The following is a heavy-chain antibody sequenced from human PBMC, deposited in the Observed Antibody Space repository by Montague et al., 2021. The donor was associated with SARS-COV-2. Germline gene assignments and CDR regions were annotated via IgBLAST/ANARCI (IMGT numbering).Heavy chain of an antibody. D-gene: IGHD1-26*01. Sequence: SLRLSCAASRLPFNGYAVHWVRQAPGKGLEWLTFISHDESNHRYADSVKGRFTISRDNSKNTLYPQMDSLRPEDTAVYYCAREGYRSGSFYIDYWGQGTLVTVSS. CDR3: AREGYRSGSFYIDY. CDR2: ISHDESNH. V-gene: IGHV3-30*04. CDR1: RLPFNGYA. J-gene: IGHJ4*01.